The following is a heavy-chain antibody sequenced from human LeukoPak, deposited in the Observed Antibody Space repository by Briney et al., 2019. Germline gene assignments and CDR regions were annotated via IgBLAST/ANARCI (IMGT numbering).Heavy chain of an antibody. J-gene: IGHJ4*02. D-gene: IGHD6-13*01. CDR2: INHSGRTT. Sequence: ASVKVSCKASVYTFTSYFIHWVRQAPGQGLEWMGIINHSGRTTSYAQKFQGRVTMTRDTSTSTVYMELSSLRSEDTAVYYCARGESSTKFGYWGQGTLVTVSS. V-gene: IGHV1-46*01. CDR3: ARGESSTKFGY. CDR1: VYTFTSYF.